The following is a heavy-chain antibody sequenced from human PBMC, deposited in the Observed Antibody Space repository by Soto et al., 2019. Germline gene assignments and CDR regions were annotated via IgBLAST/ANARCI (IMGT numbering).Heavy chain of an antibody. CDR3: ARTIMYSAPHYFDY. CDR1: GFSFSDHY. Sequence: EVQLVESGGGLVQPGGSLRLSCAASGFSFSDHYMEWVRQAPGKGLEWVGRIRNKANSYTTQYAAAVRGRFTLSRDDSKNSLFLQMNSLKTEDTAIYYCARTIMYSAPHYFDYSGQGTLVNVSS. CDR2: IRNKANSYTT. D-gene: IGHD1-26*01. V-gene: IGHV3-72*01. J-gene: IGHJ4*02.